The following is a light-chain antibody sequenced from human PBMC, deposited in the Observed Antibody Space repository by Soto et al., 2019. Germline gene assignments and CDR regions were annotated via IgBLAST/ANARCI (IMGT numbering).Light chain of an antibody. CDR2: EVN. J-gene: IGLJ1*01. CDR1: SSYVGGYNY. CDR3: SSYTSGSTLYV. V-gene: IGLV2-8*01. Sequence: QSALTQPPSASGSPGQSVAISCTGTSSYVGGYNYVSWYQQHPGKAPKLMIYEVNKRPSGVPDRFSGSKSGNTASMTVSGLQAEDEADYYCSSYTSGSTLYVFGTGTKVTVL.